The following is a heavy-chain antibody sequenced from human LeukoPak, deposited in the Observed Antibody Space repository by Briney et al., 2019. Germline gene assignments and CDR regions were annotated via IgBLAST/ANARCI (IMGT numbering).Heavy chain of an antibody. CDR2: ISYDGSNK. J-gene: IGHJ4*02. CDR3: ARAYLRLGELSALDY. D-gene: IGHD3-16*02. V-gene: IGHV3-30*04. CDR1: GFTFSSYA. Sequence: PGGSLRLSCAASGFTFSSYAMHWVRQAPGKGLEWVAVISYDGSNKYYADSVKGRLTISRDNSKNTLYLQMNSLRAEDTAVYYCARAYLRLGELSALDYWGQGTLVTVSS.